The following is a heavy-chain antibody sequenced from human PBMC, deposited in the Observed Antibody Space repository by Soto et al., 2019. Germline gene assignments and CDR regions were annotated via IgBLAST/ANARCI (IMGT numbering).Heavy chain of an antibody. CDR1: GGSISSNY. CDR3: ARLVVVPHCSGGSCYSYYYGMDV. Sequence: QVQLQESGPGLVKPSETLSLTCTVSGGSISSNYWSWIRQPPGKGLEWIGYIYYSGSTNHNPSLKSRVTISVDTSKNQFSLKLTSVTAAVTAVYYCARLVVVPHCSGGSCYSYYYGMDVWGQGTTVTVSS. J-gene: IGHJ6*02. D-gene: IGHD2-15*01. V-gene: IGHV4-59*01. CDR2: IYYSGST.